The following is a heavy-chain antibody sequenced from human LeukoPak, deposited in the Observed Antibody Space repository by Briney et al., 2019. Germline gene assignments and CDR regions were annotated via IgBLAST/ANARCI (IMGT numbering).Heavy chain of an antibody. D-gene: IGHD2-21*02. CDR1: GFTFSSYS. V-gene: IGHV3-23*01. Sequence: GGSLRLSCAASGFTFSSYSMSWVRQAPGKGLEWVSAISGSGGSTYYADSVKGRFTISRDNSKNTLYLQMNSLRAEDTAVYYCAMMVVTAISGYYYYYMDVWGKGPTVTVSS. CDR3: AMMVVTAISGYYYYYMDV. CDR2: ISGSGGST. J-gene: IGHJ6*03.